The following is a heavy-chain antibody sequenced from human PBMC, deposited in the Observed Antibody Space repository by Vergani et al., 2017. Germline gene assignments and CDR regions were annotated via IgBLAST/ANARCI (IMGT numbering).Heavy chain of an antibody. J-gene: IGHJ5*02. Sequence: QVQLQESGPGLVKPSQTLSLTCTVSGGSISSGGYYWSWIRQPAGKGLEWIGRIYTSGSTNYNPSLKSRVTMSVDTSKNQFSLKLSSVTDADTAVYYCARETASGWYMWFDHWGQGTLVTVSS. CDR1: GGSISSGGYY. CDR2: IYTSGST. CDR3: ARETASGWYMWFDH. D-gene: IGHD6-19*01. V-gene: IGHV4-61*02.